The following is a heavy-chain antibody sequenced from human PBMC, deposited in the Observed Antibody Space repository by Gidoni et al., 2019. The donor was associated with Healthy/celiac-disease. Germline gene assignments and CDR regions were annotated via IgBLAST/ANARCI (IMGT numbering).Heavy chain of an antibody. Sequence: EVQLVESGGGLVQPGGSLRISCAASGFTVSSNYMSWVRQAPGKGLEWVSVIYSGGSTYYADSVKGRFTISRDNSKNTLYLQMNSLRAEDTAVYYCARDSSSSPREFDPWGQGTLVTVSS. D-gene: IGHD6-6*01. CDR3: ARDSSSSPREFDP. V-gene: IGHV3-66*02. CDR2: IYSGGST. CDR1: GFTVSSNY. J-gene: IGHJ5*02.